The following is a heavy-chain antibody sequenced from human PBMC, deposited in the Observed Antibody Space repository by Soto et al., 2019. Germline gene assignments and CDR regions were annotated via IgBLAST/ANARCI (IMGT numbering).Heavy chain of an antibody. CDR2: ISGSGSTT. Sequence: GGSLRLSCAASGFTFSNYAMSWVRQAPGKGLEWVSAISGSGSTTYSADSVKGRFTISRDNAKNSLYLQMNSLRAEDTAVYYCARPNDYGDPSGAFDIWGQGTMVTVSS. V-gene: IGHV3-48*01. J-gene: IGHJ3*02. CDR3: ARPNDYGDPSGAFDI. D-gene: IGHD4-17*01. CDR1: GFTFSNYA.